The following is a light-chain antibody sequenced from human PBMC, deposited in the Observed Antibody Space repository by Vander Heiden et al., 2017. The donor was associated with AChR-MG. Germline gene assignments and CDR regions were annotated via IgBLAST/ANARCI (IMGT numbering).Light chain of an antibody. Sequence: SSVPTHPPSVSVAPGTTARITRWGNTLGSKSVPWSQQKPGQAPVLVIYYDSDRPSGIPARFSGSNSGNTATLTINRVEAGDEADYYCQVWDSSSDHYVFGTGTKVTVL. J-gene: IGLJ1*01. V-gene: IGLV3-21*04. CDR2: YDS. CDR1: TLGSKS. CDR3: QVWDSSSDHYV.